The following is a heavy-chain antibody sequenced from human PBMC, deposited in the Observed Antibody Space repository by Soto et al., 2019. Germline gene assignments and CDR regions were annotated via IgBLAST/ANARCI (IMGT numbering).Heavy chain of an antibody. CDR1: GGTFSSYP. J-gene: IGHJ4*02. V-gene: IGHV1-69*06. Sequence: SVKVSCKASGGTFSSYPISWVRQAPGQGLEWMGGIIPIFGTANYAQKFQGRVTITADKSTSTAYMELSSLRSEDTAVYYCATGENGLRYFDWLGYWGQGTLVTVSS. CDR3: ATGENGLRYFDWLGY. CDR2: IIPIFGTA. D-gene: IGHD3-9*01.